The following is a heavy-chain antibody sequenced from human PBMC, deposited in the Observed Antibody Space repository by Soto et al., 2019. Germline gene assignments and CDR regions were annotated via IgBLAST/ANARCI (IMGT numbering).Heavy chain of an antibody. V-gene: IGHV4-39*01. CDR2: IFYSGST. CDR3: ARHEYSNYDWFDP. J-gene: IGHJ5*02. D-gene: IGHD4-4*01. Sequence: SETLSLTCTVSGGSISSSSYYWGWIRQPPGKGLELIGIIFYSGSTYYNPSLNSRVTISVDTSKNQFSLKLSFVTAADTAVYYCARHEYSNYDWFDPWGQGTLVTVSS. CDR1: GGSISSSSYY.